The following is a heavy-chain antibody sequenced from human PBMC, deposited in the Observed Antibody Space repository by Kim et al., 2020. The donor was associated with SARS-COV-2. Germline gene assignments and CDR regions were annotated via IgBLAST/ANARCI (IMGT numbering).Heavy chain of an antibody. D-gene: IGHD5-12*01. CDR3: ARDRLRGYSGYDSVDY. V-gene: IGHV3-33*01. J-gene: IGHJ4*02. CDR2: IWYDGSNK. Sequence: GGSLRLSCAASGFTFSSYGMHWVRQAPGKGLEWVAVIWYDGSNKYYADSVKGRFTISRDNSKNTLYLQMNSLRAEDTAVYYCARDRLRGYSGYDSVDYWGQGTLVTVSS. CDR1: GFTFSSYG.